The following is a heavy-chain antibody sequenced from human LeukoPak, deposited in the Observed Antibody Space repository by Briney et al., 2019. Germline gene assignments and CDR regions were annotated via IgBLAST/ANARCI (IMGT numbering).Heavy chain of an antibody. V-gene: IGHV5-10-1*01. Sequence: GESLRISCKGSGYSFTSYWISWVRQMAGKGLEWMGRIDPSGSYTNYSPSFQGHVTISADKSISTAYLQWSSLKASDTAMYYCARRYDILTGPNWFDPWGQGTLVTVSS. CDR2: IDPSGSYT. J-gene: IGHJ5*02. D-gene: IGHD3-9*01. CDR3: ARRYDILTGPNWFDP. CDR1: GYSFTSYW.